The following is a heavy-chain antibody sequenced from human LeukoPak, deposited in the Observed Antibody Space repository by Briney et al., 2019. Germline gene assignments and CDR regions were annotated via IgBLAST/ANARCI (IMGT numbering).Heavy chain of an antibody. Sequence: GGSLRLSCAASRFSFSTYAMSWVRQAPGKGLEWVSTISNGGDSTHYADSVKGRFTISRDNSKNTLSLQMNGLRADDTAVYYCAKSHSVEYRGYFDSWGQGILVTVSS. CDR1: RFSFSTYA. J-gene: IGHJ4*02. V-gene: IGHV3-23*01. CDR3: AKSHSVEYRGYFDS. D-gene: IGHD2/OR15-2a*01. CDR2: ISNGGDST.